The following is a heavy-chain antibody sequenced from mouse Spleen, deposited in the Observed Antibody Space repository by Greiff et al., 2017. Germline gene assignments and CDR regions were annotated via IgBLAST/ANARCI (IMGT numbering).Heavy chain of an antibody. J-gene: IGHJ2*01. CDR2: ISPSDGRT. V-gene: IGHV1-85*01. D-gene: IGHD1-1*01. Sequence: QVQLQQSGPELVKPGASVKLSCKASGYTFTIYDINWVKQRPGQGLEWIGWISPSDGRTKYNEKFKGKATLTVDTSSSTAYLELHSLASEDAAVYFCEREVITTGVEGLDYWGQGNTLTGAS. CDR3: EREVITTGVEGLDY. CDR1: GYTFTIYD.